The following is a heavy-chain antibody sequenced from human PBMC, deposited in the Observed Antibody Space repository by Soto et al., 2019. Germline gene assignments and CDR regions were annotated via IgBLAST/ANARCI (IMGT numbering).Heavy chain of an antibody. CDR1: GFTVSSNY. Sequence: GGSLRLSCAASGFTVSSNYMSWVRQAPGKGLEWVSVIYSGGSTYYADSVKGRFTISRDNSKNSLYLQMNSLRAEDTAVYYCARDDQYSNYYYDMDVWGKGTTVTVSS. CDR2: IYSGGST. D-gene: IGHD2-15*01. V-gene: IGHV3-53*01. J-gene: IGHJ6*03. CDR3: ARDDQYSNYYYDMDV.